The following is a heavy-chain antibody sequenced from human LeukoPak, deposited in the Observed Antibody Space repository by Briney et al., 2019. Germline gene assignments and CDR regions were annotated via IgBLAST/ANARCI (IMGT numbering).Heavy chain of an antibody. CDR2: IFHSGST. J-gene: IGHJ6*03. CDR3: ARIYCGGDCRGYYYHYYMDV. D-gene: IGHD2-21*02. Sequence: SETLSLTCTVSGDSISSSSYYWGWIRQPPGKGLEWIGSIFHSGSTYYNPSLKSRVTISVDTSKNQFSLKLSSVTAADTAVYYCARIYCGGDCRGYYYHYYMDVWGKGTTVTISS. CDR1: GDSISSSSYY. V-gene: IGHV4-39*01.